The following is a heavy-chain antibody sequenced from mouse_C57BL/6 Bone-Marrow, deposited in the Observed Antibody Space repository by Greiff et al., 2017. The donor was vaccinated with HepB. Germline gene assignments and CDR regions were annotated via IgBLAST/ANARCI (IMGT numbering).Heavy chain of an antibody. Sequence: QVQLKESGAELARPGASVKLSCKASGYTFTSYGISWVKQRTGQGLEWIGEIYPRSGNTYYNEKFKGKATLTADKSSSTAYMELRSLTSEDSAVYICAIYYGDDGFAYWGQGTLVTVSA. CDR2: IYPRSGNT. CDR1: GYTFTSYG. CDR3: AIYYGDDGFAY. J-gene: IGHJ3*01. D-gene: IGHD2-2*01. V-gene: IGHV1-81*01.